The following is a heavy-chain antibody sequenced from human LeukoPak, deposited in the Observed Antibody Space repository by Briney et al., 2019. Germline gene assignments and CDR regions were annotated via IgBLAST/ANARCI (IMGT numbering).Heavy chain of an antibody. CDR2: INPNSGGT. V-gene: IGHV1-2*02. Sequence: ASVKVSCKASGYTFTGYYMHWVRQAPGQGLEWMGWINPNSGGTNYAQKFQGRVTMTRDMSTSTVYMELSSLRSEDTAVYYCAREGDPGRDGYRSYFDYWGQGTLVTVSS. J-gene: IGHJ4*02. CDR1: GYTFTGYY. CDR3: AREGDPGRDGYRSYFDY. D-gene: IGHD5-24*01.